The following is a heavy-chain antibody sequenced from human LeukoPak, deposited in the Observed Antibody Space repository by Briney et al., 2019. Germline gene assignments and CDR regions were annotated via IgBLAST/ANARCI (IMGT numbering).Heavy chain of an antibody. J-gene: IGHJ4*02. CDR2: ISWNSGSI. V-gene: IGHV3-9*01. CDR1: GFTFDDYA. CDR3: AKGEVGATPEAFDY. D-gene: IGHD1-26*01. Sequence: GRSLRLSCAASGFTFDDYAMHWVRQAPGKGLEWVSGISWNSGSIGYADSVKGRFTISRDNAKNSLYLQMNSLRAEDTALYYCAKGEVGATPEAFDYWGQGTLVTVSS.